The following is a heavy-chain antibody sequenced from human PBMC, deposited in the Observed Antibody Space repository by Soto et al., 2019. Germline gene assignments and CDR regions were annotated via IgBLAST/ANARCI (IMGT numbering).Heavy chain of an antibody. V-gene: IGHV1-69*06. CDR2: TGSGTGPG. CDR1: GGSLSTNP. Sequence: SVKVSCKASGGSLSTNPISWVRQAPGQGLEWMGGTGSGTGPGNHAQKFQGRLTATADKSTSTVYMELTNLSSEDTAVYYCARRDSGGFYRFFDSWGQGTLVTVSS. CDR3: ARRDSGGFYRFFDS. D-gene: IGHD2-15*01. J-gene: IGHJ4*02.